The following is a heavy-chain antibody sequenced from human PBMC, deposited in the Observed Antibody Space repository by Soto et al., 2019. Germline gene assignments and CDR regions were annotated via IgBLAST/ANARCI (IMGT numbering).Heavy chain of an antibody. CDR3: ESRHSSSWSQPDY. J-gene: IGHJ4*02. D-gene: IGHD6-13*01. V-gene: IGHV3-23*01. CDR2: ISGSGGST. CDR1: GFTFSSYA. Sequence: GGSLRLSCAASGFTFSSYAMSWVRQAPGKGLEWVSAISGSGGSTYYADSVKGRFTISRDNSKNTLYLQMNSLRAEDTAVYYCESRHSSSWSQPDYWGQGTLVTVSS.